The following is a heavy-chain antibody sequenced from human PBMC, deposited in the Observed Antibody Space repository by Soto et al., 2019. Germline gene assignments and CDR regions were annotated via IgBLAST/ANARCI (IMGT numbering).Heavy chain of an antibody. CDR2: SWYDGKT. V-gene: IGHV3-33*01. J-gene: IGHJ6*02. CDR1: GITLAAHG. CDR3: ARVRNNNDKRLDV. D-gene: IGHD2-8*01. Sequence: QEQLVESGGGMVHPGTSLRHSCVTSGITLAAHGMHWVRQAPGKGLEWVALSWYDGKTFYGDSVKGRFTISRDTSTVFLDMRSLRPDDTAVYFCARVRNNNDKRLDVWGQGITVIAS.